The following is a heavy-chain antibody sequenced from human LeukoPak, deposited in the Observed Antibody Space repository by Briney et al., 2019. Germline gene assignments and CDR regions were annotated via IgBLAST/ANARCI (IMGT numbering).Heavy chain of an antibody. Sequence: GGSLRLSCVASGFTFSRYVMHWVRQAPGKGLEWVAVISYDGSDKLYADSVKGRFTISRDNSKNTLYVQMNSLRAEDTAVYYCARGSTYYDSSGQVPFDYWGQGTLVTVSS. CDR2: ISYDGSDK. V-gene: IGHV3-30-3*01. D-gene: IGHD3-22*01. J-gene: IGHJ4*02. CDR3: ARGSTYYDSSGQVPFDY. CDR1: GFTFSRYV.